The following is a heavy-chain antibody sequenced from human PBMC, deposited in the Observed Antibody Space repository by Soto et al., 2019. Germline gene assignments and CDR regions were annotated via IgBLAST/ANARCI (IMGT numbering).Heavy chain of an antibody. Sequence: QVQLVQSGAEVMKPGASVKVSCKTSGYTFTSYDINWVRQATGQGLEWMGWMNPNSGNTAYAQKCQXXVTMTRNTSISTAYMELSSLRSEDTAVYYCARERSSGAFDIWGQGTMVTVSS. CDR2: MNPNSGNT. CDR1: GYTFTSYD. D-gene: IGHD1-26*01. V-gene: IGHV1-8*01. J-gene: IGHJ3*02. CDR3: ARERSSGAFDI.